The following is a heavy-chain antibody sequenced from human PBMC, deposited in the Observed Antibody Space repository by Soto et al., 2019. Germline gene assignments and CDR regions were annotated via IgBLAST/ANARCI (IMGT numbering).Heavy chain of an antibody. D-gene: IGHD2-15*01. CDR2: IKSKSNGGTT. CDR3: TVGACSGGRCHWDDAFDT. V-gene: IGHV3-15*01. CDR1: GFTFSNAW. J-gene: IGHJ3*02. Sequence: EVQLVESGGGLVKPGGSLRLSCAVSGFTFSNAWMTWVRQAPGKGLEWVGRIKSKSNGGTTHYAAPVKGRFIISRDDSKNTVYLQMGSLKTEDTAVYDCTVGACSGGRCHWDDAFDTWGQGTMVTVSS.